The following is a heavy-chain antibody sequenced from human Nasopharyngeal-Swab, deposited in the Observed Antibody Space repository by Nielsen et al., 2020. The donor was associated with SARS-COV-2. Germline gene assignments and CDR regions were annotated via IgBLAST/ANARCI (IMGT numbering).Heavy chain of an antibody. CDR1: GYSFTTYW. V-gene: IGHV5-51*01. CDR2: IYPGDSDT. D-gene: IGHD3-10*01. Sequence: GASLQISCKVSGYSFTTYWIGWVRQMPGKGLEWMGIIYPGDSDTRYSPSFRGQVTISVDKSSSIAYLEWSSLKASDTATYYCARPLRTASGAVRYYYYYGMDVWGQGTTVTISS. J-gene: IGHJ6*02. CDR3: ARPLRTASGAVRYYYYYGMDV.